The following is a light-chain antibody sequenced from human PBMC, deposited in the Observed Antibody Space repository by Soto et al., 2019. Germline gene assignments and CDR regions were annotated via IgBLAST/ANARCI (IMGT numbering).Light chain of an antibody. CDR3: HFRT. J-gene: IGKJ2*01. V-gene: IGKV1-33*01. CDR1: QDISNY. CDR2: DAS. Sequence: DIQMTQSPSSLSASVGDRVTITCQASQDISNYLNWYQQKPGKAPKLLIYDASNLETGVPSRFSGSGSGTDFTFTISSLQPEDIATYYCHFRTFGQGTKLEIK.